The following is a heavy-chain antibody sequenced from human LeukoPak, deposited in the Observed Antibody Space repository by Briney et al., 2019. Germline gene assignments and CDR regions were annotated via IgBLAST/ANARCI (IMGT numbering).Heavy chain of an antibody. Sequence: WGSLRLSCAASGFTFSSYSMNWVRQAPGKGLEWVSSISSSSSSISYADSVKGRFTISRDNAKNSLYLQMNSLRAEDTAVYYCARAEWWYWGQGTLVTVSS. V-gene: IGHV3-21*01. D-gene: IGHD2-8*01. CDR2: ISSSSSSI. CDR1: GFTFSSYS. J-gene: IGHJ4*02. CDR3: ARAEWWY.